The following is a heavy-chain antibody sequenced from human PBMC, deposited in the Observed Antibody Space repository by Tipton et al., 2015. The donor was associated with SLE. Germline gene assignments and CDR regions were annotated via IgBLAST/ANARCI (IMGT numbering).Heavy chain of an antibody. J-gene: IGHJ3*02. D-gene: IGHD4-11*01. CDR2: INPSGGST. CDR1: GYTFTTYN. Sequence: QLVQSGPEVKKPGASVKVSCKASGYTFTTYNMHWVRQAPGQGLEWMGIINPSGGSTSYAQKFQGRVTMTRDTSTNTVYMELCSLRSEDTAVYYCARATDYLNAFDIWGQGTLVTVSS. V-gene: IGHV1-46*01. CDR3: ARATDYLNAFDI.